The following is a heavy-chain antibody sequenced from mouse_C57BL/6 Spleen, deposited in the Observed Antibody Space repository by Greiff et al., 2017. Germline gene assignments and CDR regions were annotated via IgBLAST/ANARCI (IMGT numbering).Heavy chain of an antibody. J-gene: IGHJ2*01. CDR1: GYTFTSYW. Sequence: QVQLQQPGAELVRPGSSVKLSCKASGYTFTSYWMHWVKQRPIQGLEWIGNIDPSDSETPYNQKFKGKATLTVDQSSSTAYMQLNSLTSEDSAVYYGARSITTVVAKYYFDYWGQGTTLTGSS. D-gene: IGHD1-1*01. CDR3: ARSITTVVAKYYFDY. CDR2: IDPSDSET. V-gene: IGHV1-52*01.